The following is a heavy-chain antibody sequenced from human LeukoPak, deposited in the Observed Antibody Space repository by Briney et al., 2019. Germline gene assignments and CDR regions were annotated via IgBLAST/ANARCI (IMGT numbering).Heavy chain of an antibody. J-gene: IGHJ3*02. CDR2: IRYDGSNK. V-gene: IGHV3-30*02. CDR3: ARDGPLVVLGSAFDI. CDR1: GFTFSSYG. Sequence: GGSLRLSCAAPGFTFSSYGMHWVRQAPGKGLEGVAFIRYDGSNKYYADAVKCRFTISRDNAKNTRDLQMNSLRAEDTAVYYCARDGPLVVLGSAFDIWGQGTMVTVSS. D-gene: IGHD3-22*01.